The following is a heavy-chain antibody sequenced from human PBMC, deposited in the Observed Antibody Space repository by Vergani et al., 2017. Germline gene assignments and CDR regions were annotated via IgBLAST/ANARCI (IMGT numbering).Heavy chain of an antibody. CDR1: GFTFSSYE. D-gene: IGHD6-6*01. CDR3: ARDTSSIAARRETYYYYGMDV. J-gene: IGHJ6*02. CDR2: ISSSGSTI. V-gene: IGHV3-48*03. Sequence: VQLVESGGGVVQPGGSLRLSCAASGFTFSSYEMNWVRQAPGQGLEWVSYISSSGSTIYYADSVKGRFTISRDNAKNSLYLQMNSLRAEDTAVYYCARDTSSIAARRETYYYYGMDVWGQGTTVTVSS.